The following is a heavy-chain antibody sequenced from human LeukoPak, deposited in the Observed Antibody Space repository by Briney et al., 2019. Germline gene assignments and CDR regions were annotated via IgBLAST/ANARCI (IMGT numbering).Heavy chain of an antibody. V-gene: IGHV3-21*01. CDR1: GVKFSDAW. J-gene: IGHJ4*02. D-gene: IGHD5-18*01. Sequence: GGSLRLSCEVSGVKFSDAWMSWVRQAPGKGLEWVSSISSSSSYIYYADSVKGRFTISRDNAKNSLYLQMNSLRAEDTAVYYCARELSYGYDYWGQGTLVTVSS. CDR3: ARELSYGYDY. CDR2: ISSSSSYI.